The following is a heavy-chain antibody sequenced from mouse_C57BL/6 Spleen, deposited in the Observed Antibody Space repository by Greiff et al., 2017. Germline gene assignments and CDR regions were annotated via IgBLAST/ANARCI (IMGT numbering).Heavy chain of an antibody. CDR2: INPSTGGT. D-gene: IGHD1-1*01. CDR3: ASPYYYGSSWYFEV. CDR1: GYSFTGYY. J-gene: IGHJ1*03. Sequence: DVQLQESGPELVKPGASVKISCKASGYSFTGYYMNWVKQSPEKSLEWIGEINPSTGGTTYNQKFKAKATLTVDKSSSTAYMQLKSLTSEDSAVYYCASPYYYGSSWYFEVWGTGTTVTVSS. V-gene: IGHV1-42*01.